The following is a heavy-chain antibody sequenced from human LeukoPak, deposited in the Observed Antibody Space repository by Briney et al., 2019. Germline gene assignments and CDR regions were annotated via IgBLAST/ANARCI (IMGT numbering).Heavy chain of an antibody. Sequence: GGSLRLSCAASGFTFSNYGMHWVRQAPGKGLEWVAFIRYDGSNKYYADSVKGRFTISRDNSKNTLYLQMNSLRAEDTAVYYCAKTGSSGWYAYFDYWGQGTLVTSPQ. V-gene: IGHV3-30*02. CDR3: AKTGSSGWYAYFDY. CDR1: GFTFSNYG. CDR2: IRYDGSNK. D-gene: IGHD6-19*01. J-gene: IGHJ4*02.